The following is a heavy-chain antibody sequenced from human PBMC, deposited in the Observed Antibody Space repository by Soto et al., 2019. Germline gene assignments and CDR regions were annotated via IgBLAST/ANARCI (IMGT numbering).Heavy chain of an antibody. CDR2: ISSSSSYT. D-gene: IGHD1-20*01. CDR3: ARGRPNWNPGYGMGV. V-gene: IGHV3-11*06. CDR1: GFTFSDYY. J-gene: IGHJ6*02. Sequence: PGGSLSLSCAASGFTFSDYYMTWIRQTPGKGLEWVSYISSSSSYTNYADSVKGRFTFARDSAKSSLYLQMNSRRAEDTAVYYCARGRPNWNPGYGMGVWGQGTTVTVAS.